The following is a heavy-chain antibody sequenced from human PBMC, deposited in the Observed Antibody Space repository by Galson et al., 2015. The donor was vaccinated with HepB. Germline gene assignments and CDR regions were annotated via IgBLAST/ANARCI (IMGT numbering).Heavy chain of an antibody. CDR1: GFTFSSYA. CDR3: ARGGGGPLILGYCSSTSCPNWFDP. Sequence: SLRLSCAASGFTFSSYAMHWVRQAPGKGLEWVAVISYDGSNKYYADSVKGRFTISRDNSKNTLYLQMNSLRAEDTAVYYCARGGGGPLILGYCSSTSCPNWFDPWGQGTLVTVSS. CDR2: ISYDGSNK. D-gene: IGHD2-2*01. J-gene: IGHJ5*02. V-gene: IGHV3-30-3*01.